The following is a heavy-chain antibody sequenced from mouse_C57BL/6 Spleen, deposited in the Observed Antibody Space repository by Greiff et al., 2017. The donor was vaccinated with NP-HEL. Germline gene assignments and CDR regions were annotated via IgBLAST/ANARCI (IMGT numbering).Heavy chain of an antibody. CDR2: IYPGDGDT. J-gene: IGHJ2*01. CDR1: GYAFSSSW. D-gene: IGHD2-3*01. V-gene: IGHV1-82*01. CDR3: ARFYDGYC. Sequence: QVQLQQSGPELVKPGASVKISCKASGYAFSSSWMNWVKQRPGKGLEWIGRIYPGDGDTNYNGKFKGKATLTADKSSSTAYMQLSSLTSEDSAVYFCARFYDGYCWGQGSTLTVSS.